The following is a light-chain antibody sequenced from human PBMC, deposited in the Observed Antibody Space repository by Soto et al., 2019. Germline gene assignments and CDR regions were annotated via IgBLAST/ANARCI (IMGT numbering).Light chain of an antibody. CDR2: DAS. Sequence: SVLRQTPSTPSLSPGERATXSXXXSQTVRNNYLAWYQQKPGQAPRXIIYDASSRATGIPDRFSGGGSGTDFNLTISRLEPEDVAVYYCQQFSSYPLTFGGGTKVDIK. CDR3: QQFSSYPLT. V-gene: IGKV3-20*01. J-gene: IGKJ4*01. CDR1: QTVRNNY.